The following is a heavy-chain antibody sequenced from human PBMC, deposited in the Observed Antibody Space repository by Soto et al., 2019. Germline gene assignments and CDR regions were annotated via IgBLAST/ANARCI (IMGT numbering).Heavy chain of an antibody. CDR2: IIPIFGTA. Sequence: QVQLVQSGAEVKKPGSSVKVSCKASGGTFSSYAISWVRQAPGQGLEWMGGIIPIFGTADYAQKFQGRVPITADESTSTAYMERSSRRSEDTAVYYCASHCGGDCYSRSPPYYYYGMDVWGQGTTVTVSS. CDR1: GGTFSSYA. V-gene: IGHV1-69*12. CDR3: ASHCGGDCYSRSPPYYYYGMDV. J-gene: IGHJ6*02. D-gene: IGHD2-21*02.